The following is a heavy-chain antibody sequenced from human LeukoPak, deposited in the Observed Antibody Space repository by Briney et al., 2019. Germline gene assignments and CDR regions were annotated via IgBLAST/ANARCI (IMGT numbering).Heavy chain of an antibody. CDR1: GYTFSSYP. D-gene: IGHD6-25*01. CDR2: INAANGNT. V-gene: IGHV1-3*01. J-gene: IGHJ4*02. CDR3: LTDSAGGF. Sequence: GASEKVSCKVSGYTFSSYPMHWVRQAPGQRLEWMGWINAANGNTKYSQKFQDRIIITRDTPASTAYMELSSLRSEDTAVYYCLTDSAGGFWGQGTLVTVS.